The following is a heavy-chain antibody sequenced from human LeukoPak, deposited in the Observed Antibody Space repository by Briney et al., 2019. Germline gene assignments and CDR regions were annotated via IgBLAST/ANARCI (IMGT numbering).Heavy chain of an antibody. CDR2: INHSGST. D-gene: IGHD3-22*01. J-gene: IGHJ4*02. CDR1: GGSFSGYY. V-gene: IGHV4-34*01. Sequence: SETLSLTCAVYGGSFSGYYWSWIRQPPGNGLEWIGEINHSGSTNYNPSLKSRVTISVDTSKNQFSLKLSSVTAADTAVYYCATGSSGYVYWGQGTLVTVSS. CDR3: ATGSSGYVY.